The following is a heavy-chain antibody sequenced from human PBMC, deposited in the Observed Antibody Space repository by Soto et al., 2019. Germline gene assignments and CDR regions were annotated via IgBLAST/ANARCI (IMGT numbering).Heavy chain of an antibody. CDR1: GYTFTTYG. CDR3: ARSYSYGSYWYFDL. CDR2: IIVYNGNT. Sequence: QVQLVQSGAEVKEPGASVKVSCKASGYTFTTYGISWLRQAPGQGLEWMGWIIVYNGNTNDAERLQGRVPMTTDTSTSTAYMELWRLIPDDTARYSCARSYSYGSYWYFDLWGRGTLVTDSS. V-gene: IGHV1-18*04. D-gene: IGHD5-18*01. J-gene: IGHJ2*01.